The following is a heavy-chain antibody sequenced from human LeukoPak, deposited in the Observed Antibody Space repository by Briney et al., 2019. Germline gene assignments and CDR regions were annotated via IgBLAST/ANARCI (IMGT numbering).Heavy chain of an antibody. Sequence: ASVKVSCKASGGTFSSYAISWVRQAPGQGLEWMGGIIPIFGTANYAQKFQGRVAITADESTSTAYMELSSLRSEDTAVYYCARGYCSSTSCYGGYYYCYYGMDVWGQGTTVTVSS. J-gene: IGHJ6*02. CDR2: IIPIFGTA. CDR1: GGTFSSYA. CDR3: ARGYCSSTSCYGGYYYCYYGMDV. D-gene: IGHD2-2*01. V-gene: IGHV1-69*13.